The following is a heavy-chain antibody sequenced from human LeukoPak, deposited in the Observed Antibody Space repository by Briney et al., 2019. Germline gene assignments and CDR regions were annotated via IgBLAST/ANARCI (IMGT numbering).Heavy chain of an antibody. CDR2: INHSGST. CDR1: GGSFSGYY. J-gene: IGHJ6*02. V-gene: IGHV4-34*01. D-gene: IGHD2-2*02. Sequence: SETLSLTCAVYGGSFSGYYWSWIRQPPGKGLEWIGEINHSGSTNYNPSLKSRVTISVDTTKNQFSLKLSSVTAADTAVYYCARGGKYQLLYNYYYYGMDVWGQGTTVTVSS. CDR3: ARGGKYQLLYNYYYYGMDV.